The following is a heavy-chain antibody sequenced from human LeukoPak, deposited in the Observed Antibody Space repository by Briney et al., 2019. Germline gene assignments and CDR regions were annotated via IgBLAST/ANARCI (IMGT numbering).Heavy chain of an antibody. J-gene: IGHJ6*02. V-gene: IGHV1-24*01. Sequence: ASVTVSCKVSGYTLTELSMHWVRQAPGKGLEWMGGFYPEDGETIYAQKFQGRVTMTEDTSTDTAYMELSSLRSEDTAVYYCATSANTRWGMDVWGQGTTVTVSS. CDR2: FYPEDGET. CDR3: ATSANTRWGMDV. D-gene: IGHD4-23*01. CDR1: GYTLTELS.